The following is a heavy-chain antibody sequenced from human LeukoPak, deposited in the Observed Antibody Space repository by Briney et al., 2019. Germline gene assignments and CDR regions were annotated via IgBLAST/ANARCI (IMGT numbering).Heavy chain of an antibody. CDR2: IKEDGSEK. V-gene: IGHV3-7*05. D-gene: IGHD1-26*01. CDR1: GFTFNSYW. Sequence: GGSLRLSCAASGFTFNSYWMSWVRQAPGKGLEWVANIKEDGSEKYYVDSVKGRFTISRDNAKNSLYLQMNSLRAEDTAVYYCASGTYYYFDFWGQGTLVTVSS. J-gene: IGHJ4*02. CDR3: ASGTYYYFDF.